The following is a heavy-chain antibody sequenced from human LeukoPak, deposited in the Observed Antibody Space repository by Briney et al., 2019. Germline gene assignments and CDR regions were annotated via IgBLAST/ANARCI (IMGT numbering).Heavy chain of an antibody. Sequence: GGSLRLSCAASGFTFSSYGMHWVRQAPSKGLEWVAFIRYDGSNKYYADSVKGRFTISTDNSKNTLYLQMISLRAEDTAVYYCAKETVIAAYFDYWGQGTLVTVSS. CDR1: GFTFSSYG. CDR2: IRYDGSNK. CDR3: AKETVIAAYFDY. V-gene: IGHV3-30*02. J-gene: IGHJ4*02. D-gene: IGHD6-13*01.